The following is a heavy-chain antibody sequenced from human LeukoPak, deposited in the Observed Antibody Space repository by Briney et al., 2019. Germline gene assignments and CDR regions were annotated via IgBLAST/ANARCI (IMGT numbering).Heavy chain of an antibody. D-gene: IGHD3-10*01. V-gene: IGHV5-51*01. CDR3: AKQTYGDWDFDL. J-gene: IGHJ2*01. CDR2: IYPGDSDT. CDR1: GYRFISHW. Sequence: GESLKISCKGSGYRFISHWIGWVRQMPGKGLEWMGNIYPGDSDTRYSPSFQGQVTISADKSSSTAYLQWSSLKASDTAIYYCAKQTYGDWDFDLWGRGTLVTVSS.